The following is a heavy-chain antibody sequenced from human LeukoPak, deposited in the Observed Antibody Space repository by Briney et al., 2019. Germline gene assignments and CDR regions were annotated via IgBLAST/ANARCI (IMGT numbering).Heavy chain of an antibody. V-gene: IGHV3-23*01. D-gene: IGHD4-17*01. Sequence: PGGSLRLSCAASGFTFSSYAMSCVRQAPGEGLEWVSAITVSGGRTYYADSVTGRFTISRDNSKNTLYLQMNSLRAEDTAVYYCAKDRGLNKIMTTVTTDYYGMDVWGQGTTVTVSS. CDR3: AKDRGLNKIMTTVTTDYYGMDV. J-gene: IGHJ6*02. CDR2: ITVSGGRT. CDR1: GFTFSSYA.